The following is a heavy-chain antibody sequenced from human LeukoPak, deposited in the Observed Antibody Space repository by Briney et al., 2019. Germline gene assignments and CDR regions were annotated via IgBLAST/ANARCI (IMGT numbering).Heavy chain of an antibody. V-gene: IGHV3-21*01. Sequence: GGSLRLSCAASGFTFSSYSMNWVRQAPGKGLEWVSSISSSSSYIYYADSVKGRFTISRDNAKNSLYLQMNSLRAEDTAVYYCAREEDIVVVPAAGGFDPWGQGTLATVSS. CDR3: AREEDIVVVPAAGGFDP. CDR1: GFTFSSYS. CDR2: ISSSSSYI. J-gene: IGHJ5*02. D-gene: IGHD2-2*01.